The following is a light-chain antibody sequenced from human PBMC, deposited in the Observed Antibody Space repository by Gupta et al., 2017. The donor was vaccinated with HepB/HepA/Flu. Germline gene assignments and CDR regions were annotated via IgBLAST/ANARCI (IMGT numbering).Light chain of an antibody. CDR3: QQYDSYPRT. CDR1: QSISSW. J-gene: IGKJ2*01. CDR2: EAS. Sequence: DILMTQSPSTMSASVGDRVTITCRASQSISSWLAWYQQKPGKAPKLLIYEASNLERGVPSRFSGSGSGTDFTLTISSLQPDDFATYYCQQYDSYPRTFGQGTKMEIK. V-gene: IGKV1-5*03.